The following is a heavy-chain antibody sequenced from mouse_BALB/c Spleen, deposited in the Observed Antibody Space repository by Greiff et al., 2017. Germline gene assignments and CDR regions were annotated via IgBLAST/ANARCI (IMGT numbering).Heavy chain of an antibody. J-gene: IGHJ2*01. Sequence: DVMLVGSGGGLVQPGGSRKLSCAASGFTFRDYGMAWVRQAPGKGAEWVAFISNLAYSIYYADTVTGRFTISRENAKNTLYLEMSSLRSEDTAMYYCARVVAGYYFDYWGQGTTLTVSS. CDR2: ISNLAYSI. CDR1: GFTFRDYG. V-gene: IGHV5-15*02. CDR3: ARVVAGYYFDY. D-gene: IGHD1-1*01.